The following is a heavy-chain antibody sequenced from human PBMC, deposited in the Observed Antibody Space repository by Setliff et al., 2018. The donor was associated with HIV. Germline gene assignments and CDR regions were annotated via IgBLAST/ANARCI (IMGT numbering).Heavy chain of an antibody. D-gene: IGHD3-9*01. V-gene: IGHV4-34*01. Sequence: PSETLSLTCAVYGRSFSGYYWNWIRQSPGKGLEWIGEINHSGGTNYNPSLKSRVTMSVDTSKNQFSLQLSSVTAADTAVYYCAKILTGYYIDYWGQGTLVTVSS. CDR2: INHSGGT. CDR1: GRSFSGYY. CDR3: AKILTGYYIDY. J-gene: IGHJ4*02.